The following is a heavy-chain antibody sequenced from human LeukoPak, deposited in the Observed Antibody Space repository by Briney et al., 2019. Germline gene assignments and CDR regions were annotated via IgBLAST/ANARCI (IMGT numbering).Heavy chain of an antibody. D-gene: IGHD7-27*01. CDR1: GDSISSYL. J-gene: IGHJ4*02. CDR2: ISTTGST. CDR3: ARDPLGLGNYYDF. V-gene: IGHV4-4*07. Sequence: SETLSLTCSVSGDSISSYLWSWIRQPAGRGLEWIGRISTTGSTNYNPSLESRLTMSLDTSKNQFSLKLTSVTAADTAVYYCARDPLGLGNYYDFWGQGTLVTVSS.